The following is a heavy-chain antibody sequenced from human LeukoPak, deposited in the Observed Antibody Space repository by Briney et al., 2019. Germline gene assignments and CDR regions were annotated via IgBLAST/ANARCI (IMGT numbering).Heavy chain of an antibody. D-gene: IGHD4-17*01. V-gene: IGHV1-2*06. J-gene: IGHJ5*02. CDR1: GYTFTGYY. CDR3: SRLGGPTTVTMGFDP. CDR2: INPNSGGT. Sequence: GASVKVSCKASGYTFTGYYMRWVRQAPGQGLEWMGRINPNSGGTNYAQKFQGRVTMTRDTSISTAYMELSRLRSDDTAVYYCSRLGGPTTVTMGFDPWGQGTLVTVSS.